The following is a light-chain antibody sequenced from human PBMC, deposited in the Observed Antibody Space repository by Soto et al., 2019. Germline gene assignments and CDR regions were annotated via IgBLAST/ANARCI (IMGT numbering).Light chain of an antibody. Sequence: QSVLTQPPSASGSPGQSVTISCTGTSSDIGGYDHVSWYQHHPGKAPKLIIFEVYKRPSGVPDRFSGSNTGNTASLSVSGLQADDEADYYCSSFVGNNNYVFGHGTMLTVL. J-gene: IGLJ1*01. CDR3: SSFVGNNNYV. V-gene: IGLV2-8*01. CDR2: EVY. CDR1: SSDIGGYDH.